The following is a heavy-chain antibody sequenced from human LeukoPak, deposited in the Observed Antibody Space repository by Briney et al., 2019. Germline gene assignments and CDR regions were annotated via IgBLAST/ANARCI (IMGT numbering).Heavy chain of an antibody. D-gene: IGHD3-22*01. Sequence: SQTLSLTCTVSGGSISSGSYYWSWIRQPAGKGLEWIGRIYTSGSTNYNPSLKSRVTISVDASKNQFSLKLSSVTAADTAVYYCAREEYYYDSSGYYYSYFDYWGQGTLVTVSS. CDR3: AREEYYYDSSGYYYSYFDY. J-gene: IGHJ4*02. V-gene: IGHV4-61*02. CDR2: IYTSGST. CDR1: GGSISSGSYY.